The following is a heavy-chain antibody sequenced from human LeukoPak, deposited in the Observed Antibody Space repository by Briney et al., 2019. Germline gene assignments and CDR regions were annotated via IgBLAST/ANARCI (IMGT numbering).Heavy chain of an antibody. Sequence: GGSLRLSCAASGFTFSFYAMSWVRQAPGKGLEWVSTISNSGGSTYYADSVKGRFTISRDNSKNTLYLQMNSLRAEDTAVYYCAKGGGGTHAFAYWGQGTLVTVSS. J-gene: IGHJ4*02. CDR2: ISNSGGST. CDR3: AKGGGGTHAFAY. V-gene: IGHV3-23*01. CDR1: GFTFSFYA. D-gene: IGHD1-26*01.